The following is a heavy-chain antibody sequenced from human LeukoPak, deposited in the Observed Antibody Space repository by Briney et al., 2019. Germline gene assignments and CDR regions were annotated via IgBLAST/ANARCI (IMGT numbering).Heavy chain of an antibody. V-gene: IGHV4-34*01. CDR3: ARVLGGWFDP. D-gene: IGHD3-10*01. J-gene: IGHJ5*02. CDR2: INHSGST. Sequence: SETLSLTCAVYGGSFSGYYWSWIRQPPGKGLEWIGEINHSGSTNYNPSLKSRVTISVDTSKNQFSLKLSSVTAADTAVYYCARVLGGWFDPWGQGALVTVSS. CDR1: GGSFSGYY.